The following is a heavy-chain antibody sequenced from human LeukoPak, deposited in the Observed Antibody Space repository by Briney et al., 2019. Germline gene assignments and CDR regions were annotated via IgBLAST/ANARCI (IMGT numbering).Heavy chain of an antibody. Sequence: SETLSLTCAVYGGSFSGYYWSWIRQPPGKGLEWIGEINHSGSTNYNPSLKSRVTISVDTSKNQFSLKLSSVTAADTAVYYCARRRYSGSWYPLNWFDPWGQGTLVTVSS. D-gene: IGHD6-13*01. CDR1: GGSFSGYY. V-gene: IGHV4-34*01. CDR3: ARRRYSGSWYPLNWFDP. J-gene: IGHJ5*02. CDR2: INHSGST.